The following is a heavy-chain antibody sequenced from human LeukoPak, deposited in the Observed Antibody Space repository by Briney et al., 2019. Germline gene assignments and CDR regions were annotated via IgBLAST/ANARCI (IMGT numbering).Heavy chain of an antibody. V-gene: IGHV3-23*01. J-gene: IGHJ3*02. CDR1: GFTFSSYA. CDR3: ANYGPGSAVRRVTMVRGVVNAFDI. CDR2: ISGSGGST. D-gene: IGHD3-10*01. Sequence: PGGSLRLSCAASGFTFSSYAMSWVRQAPGKGLEWVSAISGSGGSTYYADSVKGRFTISRDNSKNTLYLQMNSPRAEDTAVYYCANYGPGSAVRRVTMVRGVVNAFDIWGQGTMVTVSS.